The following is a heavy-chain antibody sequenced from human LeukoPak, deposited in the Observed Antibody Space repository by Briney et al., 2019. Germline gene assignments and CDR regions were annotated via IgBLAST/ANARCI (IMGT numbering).Heavy chain of an antibody. J-gene: IGHJ3*02. Sequence: GESLKISCKGSGYSFTSYWIGWVRQMPGKGLEWMGIIYPGDSDTRYSPSFQGQVTISADKSISTAYLQWSSLKASDTAMYYCARIGMTTIFGVVIDESYAFDIWGQGTMVTVSS. D-gene: IGHD3-3*01. CDR2: IYPGDSDT. V-gene: IGHV5-51*01. CDR3: ARIGMTTIFGVVIDESYAFDI. CDR1: GYSFTSYW.